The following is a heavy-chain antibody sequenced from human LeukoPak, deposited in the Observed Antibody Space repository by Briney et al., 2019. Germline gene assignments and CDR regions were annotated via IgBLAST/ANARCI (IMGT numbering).Heavy chain of an antibody. Sequence: PAETLSLTCAVYGGSFGGYYWSWIRHPPGKGLEWIGEINHNGSTKYNTSLTSRVTISVDKSKNQFRLKLSSVTAADTAVYYCARRTRSRAYMDVWGKGTTVTVSS. D-gene: IGHD1-1*01. CDR3: ARRTRSRAYMDV. CDR1: GGSFGGYY. CDR2: INHNGST. J-gene: IGHJ6*03. V-gene: IGHV4-34*01.